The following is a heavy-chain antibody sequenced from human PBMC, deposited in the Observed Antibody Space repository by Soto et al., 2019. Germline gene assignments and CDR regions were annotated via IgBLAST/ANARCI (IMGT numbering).Heavy chain of an antibody. CDR1: GGTFSSYT. CDR3: PRDGGSGWPFVP. Sequence: QVQLVQSGAEVKKPGSSVKVSCKASGGTFSSYTISWVRQAPGQGLEWMGRIIPILGIANYAQKFQGRVTITADKSTSTAYMELSSLRSEDTAVYYCPRDGGSGWPFVPWGQGTLVTVSS. CDR2: IIPILGIA. V-gene: IGHV1-69*08. D-gene: IGHD6-19*01. J-gene: IGHJ5*02.